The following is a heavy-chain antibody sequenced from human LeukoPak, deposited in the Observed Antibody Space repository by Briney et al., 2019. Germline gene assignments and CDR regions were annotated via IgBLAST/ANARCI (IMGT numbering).Heavy chain of an antibody. CDR3: ARGLTTVSSYNWFDP. D-gene: IGHD4-11*01. Sequence: PSETLSLTCAVYGGSFSGYYWSWIRQPPGKGLEWIGEINHSGSTNYNPSLKSRVTISVDASKNQFSLKLSSVTAADTAVYYCARGLTTVSSYNWFDPWGQGTLVTVSS. CDR2: INHSGST. CDR1: GGSFSGYY. V-gene: IGHV4-34*01. J-gene: IGHJ5*02.